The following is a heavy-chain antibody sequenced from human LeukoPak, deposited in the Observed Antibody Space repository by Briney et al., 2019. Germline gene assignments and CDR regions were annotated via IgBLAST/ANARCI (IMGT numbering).Heavy chain of an antibody. Sequence: GGSLRLSCTASGFTFGDYAMSWVRQAPGKGLEWVGFIRSKAYGGTTEYAASVKGRFTISRDDSKSIAYLQMNSLKTEDTAVYYCTRDRAYYDFWSGYNLAYYFDYWGQGILVTVSS. D-gene: IGHD3-3*01. CDR3: TRDRAYYDFWSGYNLAYYFDY. CDR1: GFTFGDYA. J-gene: IGHJ4*02. V-gene: IGHV3-49*04. CDR2: IRSKAYGGTT.